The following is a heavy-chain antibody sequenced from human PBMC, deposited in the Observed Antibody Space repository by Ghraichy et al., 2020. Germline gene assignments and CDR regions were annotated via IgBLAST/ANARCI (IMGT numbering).Heavy chain of an antibody. D-gene: IGHD3-10*01. Sequence: GGSLRLSCAASGFILSDHWMDWVRQAPGKGLEWVGRSRGKARSYTTEYAASVKGRFTISRDDSKNSLYLQMNSLKTEDTAVYYCTRVAGSGSYREFDYWGQGTLVTVSS. V-gene: IGHV3-72*01. CDR2: SRGKARSYTT. J-gene: IGHJ4*02. CDR1: GFILSDHW. CDR3: TRVAGSGSYREFDY.